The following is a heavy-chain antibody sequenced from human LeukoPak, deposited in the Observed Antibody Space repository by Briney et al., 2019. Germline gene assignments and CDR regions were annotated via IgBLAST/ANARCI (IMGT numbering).Heavy chain of an antibody. CDR2: IYYSGST. Sequence: PSETLSLTCTVSGGSISSGGYYWSWIRQHPGKGLEWIGYIYYSGSTYYNPSLKSRVTISVDTSKNQFSLKLSSVTAADTAVYYCARWGVKQVNWFDPWGQGTLVTVSS. CDR1: GGSISSGGYY. CDR3: ARWGVKQVNWFDP. V-gene: IGHV4-31*03. D-gene: IGHD3-16*01. J-gene: IGHJ5*02.